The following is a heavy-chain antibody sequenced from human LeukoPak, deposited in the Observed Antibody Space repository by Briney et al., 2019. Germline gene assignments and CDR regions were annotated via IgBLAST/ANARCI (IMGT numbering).Heavy chain of an antibody. CDR2: ISGSGGST. CDR3: ARDPATIYDFWSGYLGAGYYYGMDV. CDR1: GFTFSSYA. D-gene: IGHD3-3*01. J-gene: IGHJ6*02. V-gene: IGHV3-23*01. Sequence: GGSPRLSCAASGFTFSSYAMSWVRQAPGKGLEWVSAISGSGGSTYYADSVKGRFTISRDNSKNTLYLQMNSLRAEDTAVYYCARDPATIYDFWSGYLGAGYYYGMDVWGQGTTVTVSS.